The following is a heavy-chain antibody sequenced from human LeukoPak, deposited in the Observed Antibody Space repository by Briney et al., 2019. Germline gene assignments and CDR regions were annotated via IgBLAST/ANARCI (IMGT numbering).Heavy chain of an antibody. CDR1: GFTFSSYA. D-gene: IGHD3-10*01. CDR2: ISSNGGGT. J-gene: IGHJ4*02. CDR3: AKHYGSGTYYNYLDY. Sequence: PGGSLRLSCAASGFTFSSYAMSWVRRAPGKGLEWVSAISSNGGGTFYADSVKGQFTISRDNSQNTLYLQMNSLRAEDTAIYYCAKHYGSGTYYNYLDYWGQGTLVNVSS. V-gene: IGHV3-23*01.